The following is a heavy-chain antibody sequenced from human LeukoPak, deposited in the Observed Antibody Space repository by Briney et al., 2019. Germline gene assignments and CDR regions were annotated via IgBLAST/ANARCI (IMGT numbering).Heavy chain of an antibody. CDR3: ARRLTGEIYGMDV. CDR1: GGSFSGYY. J-gene: IGHJ6*01. CDR2: INHSGST. D-gene: IGHD3-16*01. V-gene: IGHV4-34*01. Sequence: SETLSLTCAVYGGSFSGYYWSWIRQPPGKGLEWIGEINHSGSTNYNPSLKSRVTISVDTSKNQFSVKLSSVTGADTAVYYCARRLTGEIYGMDVWGQGATVTVSS.